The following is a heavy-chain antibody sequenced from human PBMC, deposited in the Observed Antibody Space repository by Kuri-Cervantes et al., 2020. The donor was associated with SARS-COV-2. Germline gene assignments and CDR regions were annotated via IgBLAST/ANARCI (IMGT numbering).Heavy chain of an antibody. Sequence: SETLSLTCAVYGGSFSGYDWSWIRQPPGKGLEWIGYIYYSGSTYYNPSLKSRVTISVDTSKNQFSLKLSSVTAADTAVYYCARALAARADYWGQGTLVTVSS. D-gene: IGHD6-6*01. J-gene: IGHJ4*02. CDR2: IYYSGST. V-gene: IGHV4-30-4*08. CDR1: GGSFSGYD. CDR3: ARALAARADY.